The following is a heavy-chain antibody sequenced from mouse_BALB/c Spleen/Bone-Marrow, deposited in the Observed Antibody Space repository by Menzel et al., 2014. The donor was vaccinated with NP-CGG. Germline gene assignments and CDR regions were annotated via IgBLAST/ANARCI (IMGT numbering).Heavy chain of an antibody. CDR1: GFTFSDYY. CDR3: VRDGDYRYAY. CDR2: ISDGGTYA. Sequence: EVQLVKSGGGLVKPGGSLKLSCAASGFTFSDYYIYWVRQTPEKRLEWVATISDGGTYAYYPDTVKGRFTISRDNAKNNLYLQMNGLKSEDTAMYYCVRDGDYRYAYWGQGTLVTVSA. V-gene: IGHV5-4*02. J-gene: IGHJ3*01. D-gene: IGHD2-14*01.